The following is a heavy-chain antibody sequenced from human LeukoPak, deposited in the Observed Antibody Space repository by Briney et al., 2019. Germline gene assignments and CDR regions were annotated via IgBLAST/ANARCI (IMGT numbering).Heavy chain of an antibody. CDR1: GFPFSGYW. CDR3: SRSLDY. Sequence: QPGGSLRLSCVASGFPFSGYWMDWVRQAPGKGMEWVANINQDGTNQYSAASVKGRFSISRDNAKNSLYLQMNSLRAEDTAVYYCSRSLDYLGQGALVTVSS. CDR2: INQDGTNQ. V-gene: IGHV3-7*01. J-gene: IGHJ4*02.